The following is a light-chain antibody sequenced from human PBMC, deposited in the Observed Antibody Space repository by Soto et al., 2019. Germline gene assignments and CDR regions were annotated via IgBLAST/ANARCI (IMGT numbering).Light chain of an antibody. CDR2: DVT. J-gene: IGLJ1*01. CDR3: SSYTSSSTHV. Sequence: QSALTQPPSASGSPGQSVTISCTGTSSDVGGYNYVSWYQQHPGKAPKLIIFDVTERPSGVPDRFSGSKSGNTASLTVSGLQAEDEADYYCSSYTSSSTHVFGIGTKVTVL. CDR1: SSDVGGYNY. V-gene: IGLV2-8*01.